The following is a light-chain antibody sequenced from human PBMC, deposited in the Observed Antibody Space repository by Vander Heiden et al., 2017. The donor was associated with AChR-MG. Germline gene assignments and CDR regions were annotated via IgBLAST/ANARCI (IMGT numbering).Light chain of an antibody. CDR1: QSVSSSY. Sequence: IVLTPSPGTLSLSPGERATLSGRSSQSVSSSYLAGYQQKPGQAPRLLIYGASSRATGIPDRFSGSGSGTDFTLTISRLEPEDFAVYYCQQYGSSPPWTFGQGTKVEIK. V-gene: IGKV3-20*01. J-gene: IGKJ1*01. CDR2: GAS. CDR3: QQYGSSPPWT.